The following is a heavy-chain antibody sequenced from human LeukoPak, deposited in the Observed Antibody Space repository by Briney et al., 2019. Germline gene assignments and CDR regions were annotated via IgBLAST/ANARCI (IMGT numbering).Heavy chain of an antibody. J-gene: IGHJ4*02. V-gene: IGHV4-31*11. Sequence: PSQTLSLTCAVSGGSFSSGGYYWSWIRHHPGKGLEWLACISYSGIAYYNPSLKSRLTISVDTSKSQFSLELSSVTAADTVLYYCARVLYDYYFDYWGQGTLVTVSS. CDR2: ISYSGIA. CDR1: GGSFSSGGYY. CDR3: ARVLYDYYFDY. D-gene: IGHD2/OR15-2a*01.